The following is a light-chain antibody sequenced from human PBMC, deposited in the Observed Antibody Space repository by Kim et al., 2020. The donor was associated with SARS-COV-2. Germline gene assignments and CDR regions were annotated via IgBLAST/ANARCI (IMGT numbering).Light chain of an antibody. Sequence: SYELTQPPSVSVSPGQTAKITCSGDALPKKFAYWYQQKSGQAPVLVIYEDNKRPSGIPERFSGSRSGTVATLTIRGAQVEDEADYYCYSTDSSGNHWVFGGGTKLTVL. CDR2: EDN. CDR3: YSTDSSGNHWV. J-gene: IGLJ2*01. CDR1: ALPKKF. V-gene: IGLV3-10*01.